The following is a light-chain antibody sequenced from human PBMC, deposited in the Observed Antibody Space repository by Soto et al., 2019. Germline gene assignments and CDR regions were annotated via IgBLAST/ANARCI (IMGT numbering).Light chain of an antibody. J-gene: IGKJ1*01. CDR3: QQYDSSWT. CDR2: GAS. CDR1: QSVSIY. Sequence: EIVLTQSPATLSLSPGERATLSCRASQSVSIYLAWYQQKPGQAPRLLIYGASTRATGIPARFSGSGSGTDFTLTISRLEPEDFAVYYCQQYDSSWTFGQGTKVDIK. V-gene: IGKV3-20*01.